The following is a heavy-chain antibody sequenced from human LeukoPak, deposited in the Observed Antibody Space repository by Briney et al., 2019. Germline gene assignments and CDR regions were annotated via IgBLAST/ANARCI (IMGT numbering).Heavy chain of an antibody. CDR2: IRDDEVTK. Sequence: GGSLRPPCAASGFTFSHYGVHWVRQAPGEGLEWVAFIRDDEVTKYYSDSVEGRFTISRDNSENTLYLQMNSLRAEDTAVYYCAKSGTTYCSDSGCYLDVWGRGTLVTVSS. V-gene: IGHV3-30*02. CDR3: AKSGTTYCSDSGCYLDV. J-gene: IGHJ3*01. D-gene: IGHD2-2*01. CDR1: GFTFSHYG.